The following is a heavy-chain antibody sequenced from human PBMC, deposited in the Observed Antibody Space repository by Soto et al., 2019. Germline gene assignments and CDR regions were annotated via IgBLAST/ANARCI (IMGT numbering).Heavy chain of an antibody. J-gene: IGHJ2*01. CDR3: ARGRGILVLIGEVPFFDL. V-gene: IGHV1-3*01. CDR1: GYTFTSHA. D-gene: IGHD3-10*01. Sequence: QVQLVQSGAEVKKPGASVKVSCKASGYTFTSHAMHWVRQAPGQRPEWMGWINPANDNTQYSQKFQGRVTITRDTSASTTYMELSSLRSEDTAVYYCARGRGILVLIGEVPFFDLWGRGTLVTVSS. CDR2: INPANDNT.